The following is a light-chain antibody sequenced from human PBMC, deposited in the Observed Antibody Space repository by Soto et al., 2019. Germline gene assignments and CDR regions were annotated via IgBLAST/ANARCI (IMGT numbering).Light chain of an antibody. CDR1: QSVSSS. Sequence: EIVITQSPATLSFSPGERAALSCRASQSVSSSLAWYQQKPGQAPRLLIYGASTRATGIPARFSGSGSGTEFTLTISSLQSEDFAVYYCQQYNNWPPITFGQGTRLEIK. CDR2: GAS. CDR3: QQYNNWPPIT. V-gene: IGKV3D-15*01. J-gene: IGKJ5*01.